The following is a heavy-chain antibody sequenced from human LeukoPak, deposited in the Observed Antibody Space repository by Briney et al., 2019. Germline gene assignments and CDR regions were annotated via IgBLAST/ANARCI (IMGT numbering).Heavy chain of an antibody. J-gene: IGHJ4*02. CDR2: ISSSSSYI. CDR1: GFTFSDYS. D-gene: IGHD3-22*01. Sequence: PGGSLRLSCAASGFTFSDYSMNWVRQAPGKGLEWVSSISSSSSYIYYADSVKGQFTISRDNAENSLYPQMSSLRAEDTAVYYCARRYYGSATYRLPYDYWGQGTLVTVSS. CDR3: ARRYYGSATYRLPYDY. V-gene: IGHV3-21*01.